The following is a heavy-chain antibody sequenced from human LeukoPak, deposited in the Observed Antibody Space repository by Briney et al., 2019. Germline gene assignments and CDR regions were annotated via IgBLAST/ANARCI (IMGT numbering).Heavy chain of an antibody. CDR1: GGSFSGYY. CDR2: INHSGST. Sequence: SETLSLTCAVYGGSFSGYYWSWIRQPPGKGLEWIGEINHSGSTNYNPSLKSRVTISVDTSKNQSSLKLSSVTAADTAVYYCARRGQQLDFDYWGQGTLVTVSS. V-gene: IGHV4-34*01. J-gene: IGHJ4*02. CDR3: ARRGQQLDFDY. D-gene: IGHD6-13*01.